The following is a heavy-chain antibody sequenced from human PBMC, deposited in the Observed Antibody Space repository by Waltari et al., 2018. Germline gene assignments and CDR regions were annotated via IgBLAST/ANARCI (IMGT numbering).Heavy chain of an antibody. Sequence: QVQLQESGPGLVKPSETLSLTCTVSGGSISSYYWSWIRRPPGTGLEWIGYIYYSGSTNYNPSLKSRVTISVDTSKNQFALKLSSVTAADTAVYYCARAPGYYDSSGYYDDAFDIWGQGTMVTVSS. CDR2: IYYSGST. CDR3: ARAPGYYDSSGYYDDAFDI. V-gene: IGHV4-59*01. D-gene: IGHD3-22*01. CDR1: GGSISSYY. J-gene: IGHJ3*02.